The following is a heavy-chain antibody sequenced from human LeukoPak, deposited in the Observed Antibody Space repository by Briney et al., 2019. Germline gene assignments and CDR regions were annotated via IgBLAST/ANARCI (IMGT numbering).Heavy chain of an antibody. Sequence: PGGSLRLSCAASGFTFDAYAMSWVRRTPGKGLEWVSTIFISGGNTYYAASVKGRFTISRDNSKNTLYLQMNSLRAEDTAVYYCAKATNYYDSSGYHPYFDYWGQGTLVTVSS. CDR1: GFTFDAYA. CDR3: AKATNYYDSSGYHPYFDY. V-gene: IGHV3-23*01. J-gene: IGHJ4*02. D-gene: IGHD3-22*01. CDR2: IFISGGNT.